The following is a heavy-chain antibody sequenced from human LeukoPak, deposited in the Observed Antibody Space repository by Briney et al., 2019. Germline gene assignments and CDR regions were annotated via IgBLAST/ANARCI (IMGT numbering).Heavy chain of an antibody. CDR3: VRDPHALDF. CDR1: GFTFSTYS. V-gene: IGHV3-48*02. J-gene: IGHJ4*02. Sequence: GGSLRLSCAASGFTFSTYSMNWVRQAPGKGLEWISYITSRSSPIHYADSEKGRFTISRDNAKSSLYLQMDSLRDEDTAVYYCVRDPHALDFWGQGTLVTVSS. CDR2: ITSRSSPI.